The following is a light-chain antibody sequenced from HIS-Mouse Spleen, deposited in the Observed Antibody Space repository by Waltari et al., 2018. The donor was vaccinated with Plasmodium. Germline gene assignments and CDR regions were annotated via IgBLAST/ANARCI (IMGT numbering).Light chain of an antibody. CDR3: QQYYSTPPT. J-gene: IGKJ3*01. CDR2: WAS. CDR1: PSVSYSSNNKNY. Sequence: DIVMTQSPDSLAVSLGERATINCKSSPSVSYSSNNKNYLAWYQQKPGQPPKLLIYWASTRESGVPDRFSGSGSGTDFTLTISSLQAEDVAVYYCQQYYSTPPTFGPGTKVDIK. V-gene: IGKV4-1*01.